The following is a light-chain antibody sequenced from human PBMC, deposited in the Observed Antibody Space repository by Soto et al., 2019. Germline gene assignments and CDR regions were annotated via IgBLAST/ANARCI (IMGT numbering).Light chain of an antibody. CDR2: GAS. Sequence: VLTQSPGTLSLSPGERATLSYRASQSVTSDYLAWYQQKPGQAPRLLLYGASNRATGIPDRFSGSGSGTDFTLTINRLEPEDFAVYSCQQYGSSPYTFGQGTKVEIK. CDR1: QSVTSDY. CDR3: QQYGSSPYT. V-gene: IGKV3-20*01. J-gene: IGKJ2*01.